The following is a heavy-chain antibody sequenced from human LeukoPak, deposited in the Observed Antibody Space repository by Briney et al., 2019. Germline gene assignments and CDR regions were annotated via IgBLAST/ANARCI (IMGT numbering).Heavy chain of an antibody. Sequence: ASVKVSCKASGYTFTGYYVHWVRQAPGQGLEWMGWINTNSGGTKYAQNFQAWVTMTRDTSITTAYMEVSSLRSEDTAVYYCARAWESIAGYYFDYWGQGTLVTVSS. D-gene: IGHD1-26*01. J-gene: IGHJ4*02. V-gene: IGHV1-2*04. CDR3: ARAWESIAGYYFDY. CDR2: INTNSGGT. CDR1: GYTFTGYY.